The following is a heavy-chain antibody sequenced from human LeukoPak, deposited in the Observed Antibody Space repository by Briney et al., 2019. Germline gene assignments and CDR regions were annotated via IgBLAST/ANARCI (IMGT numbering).Heavy chain of an antibody. CDR1: GGTFNSYA. CDR3: ARGTSGSYSPVDY. V-gene: IGHV1-69*01. CDR2: IIPIFGTA. J-gene: IGHJ4*02. Sequence: SVKVSCKASGGTFNSYAISWVRQAPGQGLEWMGGIIPIFGTANYAQKFQGRVTINADESTTTAYMELSSLRSEDTAVYYCARGTSGSYSPVDYWGQGTLVTVSS. D-gene: IGHD1-26*01.